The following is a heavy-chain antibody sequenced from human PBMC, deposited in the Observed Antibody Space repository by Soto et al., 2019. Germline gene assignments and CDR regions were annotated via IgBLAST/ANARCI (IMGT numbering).Heavy chain of an antibody. J-gene: IGHJ6*02. Sequence: QVQLQESGPGLVKPSETLSLTCTVSGGSISSYYWSWIRQPPGKGLEWIGYIYYSGSTNYNPSLKSRVTISVDTSKNQFSLKLSSVTAADTAVYYCARDRYYDSSGYFNYYGMDVWGQGTTVTVSS. CDR3: ARDRYYDSSGYFNYYGMDV. CDR2: IYYSGST. V-gene: IGHV4-59*01. CDR1: GGSISSYY. D-gene: IGHD3-22*01.